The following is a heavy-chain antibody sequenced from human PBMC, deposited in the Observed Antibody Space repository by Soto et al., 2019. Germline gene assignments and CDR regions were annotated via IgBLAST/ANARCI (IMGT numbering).Heavy chain of an antibody. Sequence: TGGSLRLSCAASGFTFSSYAMSWVRQAPGKGLEWVSAISGSGGSTYYADSVKGRFTISRDNSKNTLYLQMNSLRAEDTAVYYCAKGMGILTGYYYYGMDVWGQGTTVTVSS. CDR1: GFTFSSYA. CDR3: AKGMGILTGYYYYGMDV. CDR2: ISGSGGST. V-gene: IGHV3-23*01. J-gene: IGHJ6*02. D-gene: IGHD3-9*01.